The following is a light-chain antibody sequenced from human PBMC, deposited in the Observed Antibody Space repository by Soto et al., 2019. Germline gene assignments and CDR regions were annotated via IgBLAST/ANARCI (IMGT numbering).Light chain of an antibody. CDR1: SSDVGAYNY. Sequence: QSVLTQPASVSGSPGQSITISCTGTSSDVGAYNYVSWYQQHPGKAPKLMIYDVNIRPSGVSNRFSGSKSGNTASLTISGLQAEDDADYYCTSWTTSTTMKFGGGTKLIVL. J-gene: IGLJ2*01. CDR3: TSWTTSTTMK. V-gene: IGLV2-14*01. CDR2: DVN.